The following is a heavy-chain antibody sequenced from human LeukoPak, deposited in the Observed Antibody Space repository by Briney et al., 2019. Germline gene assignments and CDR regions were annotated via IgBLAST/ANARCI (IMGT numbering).Heavy chain of an antibody. D-gene: IGHD2-2*01. J-gene: IGHJ4*02. CDR1: GGTFSSYA. CDR3: ALGYCSSTSCYRGVYFDY. V-gene: IGHV1-69*06. CDR2: IIPIFGTA. Sequence: SVKVSCKASGGTFSSYAISWVRQAPGQGRGWMGGIIPIFGTANCAQKFQGRVTITADKSTSTAYMELSSLRSEDTAVYYCALGYCSSTSCYRGVYFDYWGQGTLVTVSS.